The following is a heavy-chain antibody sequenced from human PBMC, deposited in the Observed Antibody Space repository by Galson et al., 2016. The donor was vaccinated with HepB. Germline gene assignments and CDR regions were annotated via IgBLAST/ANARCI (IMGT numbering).Heavy chain of an antibody. CDR1: GFTFRTYA. D-gene: IGHD3-3*01. V-gene: IGHV3-23*01. J-gene: IGHJ4*02. Sequence: SLRLSCATSGFTFRTYAMGWVRQAPGKGLEWLSSINSAGGLTSYADSVKGRFTISRDNSKNTLYLQMDSLRAEDTAIYYCAKDMAVRRSYDFWSGCLNYFDYWGQGILVTVSS. CDR2: INSAGGLT. CDR3: AKDMAVRRSYDFWSGCLNYFDY.